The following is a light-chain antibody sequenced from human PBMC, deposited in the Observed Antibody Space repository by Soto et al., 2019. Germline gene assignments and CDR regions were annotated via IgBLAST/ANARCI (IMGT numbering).Light chain of an antibody. CDR1: SSDVGGYNS. CDR2: EVT. Sequence: QSALTQPASVSGSPGQSITISCTGTSSDVGGYNSVSWYQQHPGKAPKLMIYEVTSRPSGVSNRFSGSKSGNTASLTISGLQVDDEANYYCSSYTTSSTRVFGGGTKL. J-gene: IGLJ3*02. CDR3: SSYTTSSTRV. V-gene: IGLV2-14*01.